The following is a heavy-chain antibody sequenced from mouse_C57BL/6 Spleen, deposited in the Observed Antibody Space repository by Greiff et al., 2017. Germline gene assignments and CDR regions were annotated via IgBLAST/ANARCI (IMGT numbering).Heavy chain of an antibody. CDR1: GYAFTNYL. CDR2: LNPGSGGT. J-gene: IGHJ4*01. Sequence: VQLQQSGAELVRPGTSVKVSCKASGYAFTNYLIEWVKQRPGQGLEWIGVLNPGSGGTNYNEKFKGKATLTADKSSSTAYMQLSSLTSEDSAVYFCARDGLITTVRGYAMDYWGQGTSVTVSS. CDR3: ARDGLITTVRGYAMDY. V-gene: IGHV1-54*01. D-gene: IGHD1-1*01.